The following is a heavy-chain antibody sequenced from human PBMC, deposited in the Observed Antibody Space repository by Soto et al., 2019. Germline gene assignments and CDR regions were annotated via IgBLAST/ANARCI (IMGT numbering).Heavy chain of an antibody. Sequence: SETLSLTCTVSGGSISSYYWSWIRQPPGKGLEWIGYIYYSGSTNYNPSLKSRVTISVDTSKNQFSLKLSSVTAADTAVYYCARVLLVSPSRRIAARNDAFDIWGQGTMVTVSS. V-gene: IGHV4-59*01. D-gene: IGHD6-6*01. CDR3: ARVLLVSPSRRIAARNDAFDI. CDR2: IYYSGST. J-gene: IGHJ3*02. CDR1: GGSISSYY.